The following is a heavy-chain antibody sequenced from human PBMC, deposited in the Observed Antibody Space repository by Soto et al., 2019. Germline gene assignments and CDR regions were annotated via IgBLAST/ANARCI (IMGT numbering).Heavy chain of an antibody. Sequence: ASVKVSCKASGYTFSSYGISWVRQAPGQGLEWMGWISGYSGHTYYAQKFQGRVTMTTDTSTSTVYMELRSLRSDDTAVYYCAREWDNKSEHSRRWHHAFWGQGTLVTVSS. V-gene: IGHV1-18*01. J-gene: IGHJ1*01. CDR3: AREWDNKSEHSRRWHHAF. CDR2: ISGYSGHT. D-gene: IGHD6-19*01. CDR1: GYTFSSYG.